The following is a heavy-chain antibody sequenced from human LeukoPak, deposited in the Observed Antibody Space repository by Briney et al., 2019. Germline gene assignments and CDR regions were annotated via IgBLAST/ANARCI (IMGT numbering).Heavy chain of an antibody. V-gene: IGHV4-30-2*01. Sequence: PSETLSLTCAVSGGSISSGGYSWSWIRQPPGKGLEWIGYIHHSGSTYYNPSLKSRVTISVDRSKNQFSLKLSSVTAADTAVYYCARVSGYYDSSGYHEGDAFDIWGQGTMVTVSS. CDR1: GGSISSGGYS. CDR2: IHHSGST. D-gene: IGHD3-22*01. J-gene: IGHJ3*02. CDR3: ARVSGYYDSSGYHEGDAFDI.